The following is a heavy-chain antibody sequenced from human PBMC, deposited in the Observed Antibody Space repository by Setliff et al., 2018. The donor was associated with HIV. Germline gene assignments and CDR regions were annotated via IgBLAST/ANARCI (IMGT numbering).Heavy chain of an antibody. V-gene: IGHV4-59*13. Sequence: SETLSLTCAVSGGSISSYHWSWIRQPPGKGLEWIGYIYFSGSTNYNPSLRSRVTISVDTSKIQFSLKLRSGTAADTAVYYCARGGKWLAFDYWGQGTLVTVSS. D-gene: IGHD6-19*01. CDR3: ARGGKWLAFDY. CDR2: IYFSGST. J-gene: IGHJ4*02. CDR1: GGSISSYH.